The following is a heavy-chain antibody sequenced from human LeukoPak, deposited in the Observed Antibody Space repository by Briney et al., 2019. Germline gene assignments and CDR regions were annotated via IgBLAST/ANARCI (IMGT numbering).Heavy chain of an antibody. CDR2: MNPNSGNT. J-gene: IGHJ4*02. CDR3: ARGAGSFYYDGSEYDY. V-gene: IGHV1-8*03. CDR1: GYTFTSYD. Sequence: ASVKVSCKASGYTFTSYDINWVRQATGQGLEWMGWMNPNSGNTGYAQKFQGRVTITRNTSISTAYMELSSLRSEDTAVYYCARGAGSFYYDGSEYDYWGQGTLVTVSS. D-gene: IGHD3-22*01.